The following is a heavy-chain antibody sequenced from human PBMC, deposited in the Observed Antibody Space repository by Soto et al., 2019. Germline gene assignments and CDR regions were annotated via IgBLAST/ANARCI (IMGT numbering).Heavy chain of an antibody. CDR2: IWYDGSNK. Sequence: AVGSQRLSCAASGFTFSSYGRHWVRQAPGKGLEWVAVIWYDGSNKYYADSVKGRFTISRDNSKNTLYLQMNSLRAEDTAVYYYARDSNLVVVAPTLDYWGQGTLVTVSS. CDR1: GFTFSSYG. D-gene: IGHD2-15*01. V-gene: IGHV3-33*01. J-gene: IGHJ4*02. CDR3: ARDSNLVVVAPTLDY.